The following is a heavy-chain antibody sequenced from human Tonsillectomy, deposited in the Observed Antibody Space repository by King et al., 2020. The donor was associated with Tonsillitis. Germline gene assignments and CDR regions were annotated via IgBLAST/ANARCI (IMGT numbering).Heavy chain of an antibody. D-gene: IGHD6-25*01. Sequence: VQLVESGGGLVQPGGSLTLSCAASGFSFGSYAMTWVRQAPGRGLEWVSSINENSGKTFYADSVKGRFTISRDNSKNTLFLRMNTLRAEDTALYYCAKYAVAASPDEAFDIWGQGTMVTVS. CDR1: GFSFGSYA. V-gene: IGHV3-23*04. J-gene: IGHJ3*02. CDR3: AKYAVAASPDEAFDI. CDR2: INENSGKT.